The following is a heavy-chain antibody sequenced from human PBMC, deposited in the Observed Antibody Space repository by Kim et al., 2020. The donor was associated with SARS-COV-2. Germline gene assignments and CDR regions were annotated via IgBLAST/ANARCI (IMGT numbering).Heavy chain of an antibody. V-gene: IGHV1-18*01. Sequence: ASVKVSCKASGYTFTSYGISWVRQAPGQGLEWMGWISAYNGNTNYAQKLQGRVTMTTDTSTSTAYMELRSLRSDDTAVYYCARDGHIVVVTAIILYYYGMDVWGQGTTVTVSS. CDR1: GYTFTSYG. CDR2: ISAYNGNT. J-gene: IGHJ6*02. D-gene: IGHD2-21*02. CDR3: ARDGHIVVVTAIILYYYGMDV.